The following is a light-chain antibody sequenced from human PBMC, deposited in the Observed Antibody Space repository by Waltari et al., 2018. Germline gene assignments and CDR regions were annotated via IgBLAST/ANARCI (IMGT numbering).Light chain of an antibody. Sequence: QSALTHPASVSGSPGQSVTISCSGASSDLGRYDIVSWYQQHPGNAPKLIICDVSKRPSGVSDRFSGSKSGDTASLTISGLQFEDEADYYCCSYAGNYIWVFGGGTRLTVL. CDR2: DVS. V-gene: IGLV2-23*02. CDR1: SSDLGRYDI. J-gene: IGLJ3*02. CDR3: CSYAGNYIWV.